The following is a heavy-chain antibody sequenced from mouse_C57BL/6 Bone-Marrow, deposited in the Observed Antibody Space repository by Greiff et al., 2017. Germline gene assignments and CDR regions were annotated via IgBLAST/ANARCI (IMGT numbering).Heavy chain of an antibody. CDR2: IWRGGST. J-gene: IGHJ2*01. CDR1: GFSLTSYG. V-gene: IGHV2-5*01. CDR3: AKNSGDGPYYFDY. Sequence: QVQLQQSGPGLVQPSQSLSITCTVSGFSLTSYGVHWVRQSPGKGLEWLGVIWRGGSTDYNAAFMSRLSITKDISKSQVLCKMNSLQADDTAIYNCAKNSGDGPYYFDYWGQGTTLTVSS. D-gene: IGHD2-3*01.